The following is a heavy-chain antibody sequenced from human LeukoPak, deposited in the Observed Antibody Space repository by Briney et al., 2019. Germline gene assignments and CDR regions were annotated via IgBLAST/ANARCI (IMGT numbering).Heavy chain of an antibody. CDR1: GGSISSSSYY. J-gene: IGHJ4*02. CDR2: IYYSGST. D-gene: IGHD4/OR15-4a*01. CDR3: ARTPMVAPDY. Sequence: SETLSLTCTVSGGSISSSSYYWGWIRQPPGKGLEWIGSIYYSGSTYYNPSLKSRVTISVDTSKNQFSLKLSSVTAADTAVYYCARTPMVAPDYWGQGTLATVSS. V-gene: IGHV4-39*01.